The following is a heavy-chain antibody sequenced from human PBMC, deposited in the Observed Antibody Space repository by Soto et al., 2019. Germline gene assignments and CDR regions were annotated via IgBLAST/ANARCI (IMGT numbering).Heavy chain of an antibody. CDR1: GGTFSSYA. D-gene: IGHD2-21*01. CDR3: ARVVVVANPEYYFDD. J-gene: IGHJ4*02. V-gene: IGHV1-69*13. Sequence: SVKVSCKASGGTFSSYAISWVRQAPGQGLEWMGGIIPIFGTANYAQKFQGRVTITADESTSTAYMELSSLRSEDTAVYYCARVVVVANPEYYFDDWGQGTLVTVSS. CDR2: IIPIFGTA.